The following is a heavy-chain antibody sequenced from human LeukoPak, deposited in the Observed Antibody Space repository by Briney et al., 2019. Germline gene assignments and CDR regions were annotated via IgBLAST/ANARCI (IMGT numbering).Heavy chain of an antibody. J-gene: IGHJ4*02. CDR1: GFSVGSNY. CDR3: AREGRFQSFDY. Sequence: PGGSLRLSCAASGFSVGSNYMSWVRQAPRKGLEWVSVIYTGGTTHYAESVMGRFTISRDDSHNTVHLHMSGLRAEDTAVYYCAREGRFQSFDYWGQGTLVAVSS. V-gene: IGHV3-53*01. CDR2: IYTGGTT.